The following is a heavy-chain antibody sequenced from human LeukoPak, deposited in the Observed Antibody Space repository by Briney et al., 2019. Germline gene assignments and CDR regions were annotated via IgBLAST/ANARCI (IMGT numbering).Heavy chain of an antibody. J-gene: IGHJ4*02. CDR1: GLTFSNYA. CDR2: ISGSGGNT. CDR3: TTEDYYDSSGYSNY. Sequence: QPGGSLRLSCAVSGLTFSNYAMTWVRQAPGKGLEWVSSISGSGGNTYYADSVKGRFAISRDNSKNTVYLQMNSLRAEDTAVYYCTTEDYYDSSGYSNYWGQGTLVTVSS. V-gene: IGHV3-23*01. D-gene: IGHD3-22*01.